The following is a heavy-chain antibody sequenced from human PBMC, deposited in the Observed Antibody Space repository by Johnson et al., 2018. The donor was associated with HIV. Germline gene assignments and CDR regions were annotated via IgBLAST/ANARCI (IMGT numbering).Heavy chain of an antibody. D-gene: IGHD6-6*01. Sequence: QVQLVESGGGVVQPGRSLRLSCAASAFTFRTYSMHWVRQPPGKGLEWVAAISYVETNKYYADSVKGRFTISRDNSKNTLYLQMSSLRVEDTAVYYCARDRAPVYSSSSTPFDALDIWGQGTVVSVSS. J-gene: IGHJ3*02. CDR1: AFTFRTYS. CDR2: ISYVETNK. V-gene: IGHV3-30-3*01. CDR3: ARDRAPVYSSSSTPFDALDI.